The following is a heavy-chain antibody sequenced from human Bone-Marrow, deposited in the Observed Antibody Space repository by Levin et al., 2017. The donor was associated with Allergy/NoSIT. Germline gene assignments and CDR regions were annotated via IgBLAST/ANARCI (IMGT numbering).Heavy chain of an antibody. Sequence: PMASVKVSCKASGDTFSTYTINWVRQAPGQGLEWMGRIIPLFGIANYTQALQGRVTFTADTSTSTAYMELSSLTSADTAVYYCARGAYASVYYLDDWGQGTLVTVSS. CDR1: GDTFSTYT. CDR3: ARGAYASVYYLDD. V-gene: IGHV1-69*02. D-gene: IGHD2-8*01. J-gene: IGHJ4*02. CDR2: IIPLFGIA.